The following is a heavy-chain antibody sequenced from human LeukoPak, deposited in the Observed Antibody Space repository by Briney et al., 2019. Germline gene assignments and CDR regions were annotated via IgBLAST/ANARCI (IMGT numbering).Heavy chain of an antibody. D-gene: IGHD5-18*01. CDR1: GFTFSSYA. CDR2: IPYDGSNK. V-gene: IGHV3-30*04. Sequence: GGSLRLSCAASGFTFSSYAMHWVRQAPGKGLEWVALIPYDGSNKYYADSVKGRFTISRDNSKNTLYLQMNSLRAEDTAVYYCAKADVDTAMVWGQGTLVTVSS. J-gene: IGHJ4*02. CDR3: AKADVDTAMV.